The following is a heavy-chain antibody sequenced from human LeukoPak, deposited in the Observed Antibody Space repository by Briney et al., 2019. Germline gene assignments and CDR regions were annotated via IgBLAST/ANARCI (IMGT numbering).Heavy chain of an antibody. V-gene: IGHV3-30*02. J-gene: IGHJ3*02. CDR1: GFTFSSYG. CDR2: IRYDGSNK. Sequence: GGSLRLSCAASGFTFSSYGMHWVRQAPGKGLEWVAFIRYDGSNKYYADSVKGRFTISRDNSKNTLYLQMNSLRAEDTAVYYCAKDVDYVRVHAFDIWGQGTVVTVSS. CDR3: AKDVDYVRVHAFDI. D-gene: IGHD4-17*01.